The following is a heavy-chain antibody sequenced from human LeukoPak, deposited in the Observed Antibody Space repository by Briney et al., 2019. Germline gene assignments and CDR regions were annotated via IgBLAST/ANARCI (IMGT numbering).Heavy chain of an antibody. J-gene: IGHJ6*02. CDR1: GFIFSQYS. CDR2: IKRGGTT. Sequence: GGSLRLSCAASGFIFSQYSMNWVRQAPGKGLEWVGRIKRGGTTDYAAPVNGRFTISRDDSKNTIYLQVNSLKIEDTAVYYCKCERSVYYGMDVWGQGTTVTVSS. V-gene: IGHV3-15*01. CDR3: KCERSVYYGMDV. D-gene: IGHD5-24*01.